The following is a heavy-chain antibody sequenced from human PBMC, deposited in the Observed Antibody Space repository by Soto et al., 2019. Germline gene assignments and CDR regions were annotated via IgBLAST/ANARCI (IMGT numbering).Heavy chain of an antibody. CDR2: INPSDGST. CDR3: ARDSSPYGDYVGFDY. Sequence: GASVKVSCKASGYTFTSSYMHWVRQAPGQGLEWMGLINPSDGSTNYAQRFQGRVTMTTDTSTSTAYMELRSLRSDDTFVYYCARDSSPYGDYVGFDYWGQGALVTVSS. J-gene: IGHJ4*02. V-gene: IGHV1-46*01. D-gene: IGHD4-17*01. CDR1: GYTFTSSY.